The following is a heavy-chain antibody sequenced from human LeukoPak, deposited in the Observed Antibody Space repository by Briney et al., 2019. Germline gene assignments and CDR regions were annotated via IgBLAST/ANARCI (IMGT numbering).Heavy chain of an antibody. V-gene: IGHV1-2*02. D-gene: IGHD3-10*01. CDR3: ARVHITMVRGVISYYFDY. CDR2: IIPNSGGT. J-gene: IGHJ4*02. Sequence: ASVKVSCKASGYTFTGYYMHWVRQAPGQGLEWMGWIIPNSGGTNYAQKFQGRVTMTRDTSISTAYMELSRLRSDDTAVYYCARVHITMVRGVISYYFDYWGQGTLVTVSS. CDR1: GYTFTGYY.